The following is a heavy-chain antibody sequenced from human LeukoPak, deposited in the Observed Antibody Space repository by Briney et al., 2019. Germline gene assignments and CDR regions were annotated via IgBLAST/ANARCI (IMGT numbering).Heavy chain of an antibody. D-gene: IGHD2-2*01. CDR2: IRYYGSNN. CDR3: EKDMGDIVVVPAASTYYYYMDV. V-gene: IGHV3-30*02. Sequence: GRSLTLSCAVSGFTFSSYGMHWVRQPPPKGLAGVAFIRYYGSNNSYAYSAKDRFTITRDNSKNTLYLQMNSLRAEDTAVYYCEKDMGDIVVVPAASTYYYYMDVWGKGTTVTVSS. CDR1: GFTFSSYG. J-gene: IGHJ6*03.